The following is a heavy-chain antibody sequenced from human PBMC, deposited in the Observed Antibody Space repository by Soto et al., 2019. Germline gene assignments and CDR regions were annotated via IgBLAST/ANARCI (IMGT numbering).Heavy chain of an antibody. CDR2: INHSGST. CDR1: GGSFSGYY. D-gene: IGHD6-13*01. CDR3: ARGSSSSWGGYFDY. J-gene: IGHJ4*02. V-gene: IGHV4-34*01. Sequence: SETLSLTCAVYGGSFSGYYWSWIRQPPGKGLEWIGEINHSGSTNYNPSLKSRVTISVDTSKNQFSLKLSSVTAADTAVYYCARGSSSSWGGYFDYWGQGTLVTVSS.